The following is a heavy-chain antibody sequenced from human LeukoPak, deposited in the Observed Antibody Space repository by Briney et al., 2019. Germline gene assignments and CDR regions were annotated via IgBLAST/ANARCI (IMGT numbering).Heavy chain of an antibody. V-gene: IGHV3-30*18. CDR1: GFTFSSYG. Sequence: GGSLRLSCAASGFTFSSYGMHWVRQAPGKGLEWVAVISYDGSNKYYADSVKGRFTISRDNSKNTLYLQMTSLRAEDTAVYYCAKDYSLENWGQGTLVTVSS. CDR3: AKDYSLEN. D-gene: IGHD1-26*01. CDR2: ISYDGSNK. J-gene: IGHJ4*02.